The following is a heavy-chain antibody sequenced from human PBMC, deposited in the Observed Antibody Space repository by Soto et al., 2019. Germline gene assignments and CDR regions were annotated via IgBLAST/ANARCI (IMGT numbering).Heavy chain of an antibody. V-gene: IGHV1-3*01. CDR2: INAGNGNT. CDR3: ARDKGGYQTPDAFDI. CDR1: GYTFTSYA. J-gene: IGHJ3*02. Sequence: GASVKVSCKASGYTFTSYAMHWVRQAPGQRLEWMGWINAGNGNTKYSQKFLGRVTITRDTSASTAYMELSSLRSEDTAVYYCARDKGGYQTPDAFDIWGQGTMVTVSS. D-gene: IGHD2-2*01.